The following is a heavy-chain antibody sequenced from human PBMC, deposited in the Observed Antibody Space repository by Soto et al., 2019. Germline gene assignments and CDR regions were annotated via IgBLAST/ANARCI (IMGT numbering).Heavy chain of an antibody. CDR2: VSPPFRTS. V-gene: IGHV1-69*01. J-gene: IGHJ6*02. CDR3: ERGLYYRSGSYSPDGMDV. Sequence: QLQLVQSGAEVKKTVSSVKVSCKTSGVSFNNNGIGWVRQAPGHGLEWMGGVSPPFRTSNYARNFQGRISLTADASTSTVNMELSRLTSEDTAQYYGERGLYYRSGSYSPDGMDVWGQGTTVTLSS. D-gene: IGHD3-10*01. CDR1: GVSFNNNG.